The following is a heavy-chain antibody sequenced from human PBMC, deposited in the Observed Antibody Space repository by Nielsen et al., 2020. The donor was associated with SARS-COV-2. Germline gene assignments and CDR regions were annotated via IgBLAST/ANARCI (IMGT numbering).Heavy chain of an antibody. J-gene: IGHJ6*02. V-gene: IGHV6-1*01. D-gene: IGHD4-23*01. CDR3: ARAHYGGNYYGMDV. CDR2: TYYRSKWYN. Sequence: WIRQSPSRGLEWLGRTYYRSKWYNDYAVSVKSRITINPDTSKNQFSLQLSSVTAADTAVYYCARAHYGGNYYGMDVWGQGTTVTVSS.